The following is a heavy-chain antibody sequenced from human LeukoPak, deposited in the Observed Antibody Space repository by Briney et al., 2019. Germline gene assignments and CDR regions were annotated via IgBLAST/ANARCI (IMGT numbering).Heavy chain of an antibody. J-gene: IGHJ6*02. CDR2: ISSGGST. CDR3: AKDGDTPGYVMDG. CDR1: VFTVITHY. D-gene: IGHD2-21*01. V-gene: IGHV3-66*01. Sequence: PGGSLRLSRAASVFTVITHYIFWVRQAPGKGLEWVSVISSGGSTYYADSVKGRFTMSRDNSKNTLYLQMNSLRAEDTAVYYCAKDGDTPGYVMDGWGQGTTVTVSS.